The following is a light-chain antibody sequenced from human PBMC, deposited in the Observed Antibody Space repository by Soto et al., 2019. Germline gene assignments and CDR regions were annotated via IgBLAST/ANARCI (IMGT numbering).Light chain of an antibody. CDR3: ASYTSSSTLV. J-gene: IGLJ1*01. CDR2: DVL. Sequence: QSALTQPASVSGSPGQSITISCTGTSNDVGGHDYVSWYQQHPGKAPTLVIYDVLSRPSGVSDRFSGSKSGHTASLTISGLRPEDEADYYCASYTSSSTLVFGTGTQLTVL. CDR1: SNDVGGHDY. V-gene: IGLV2-14*03.